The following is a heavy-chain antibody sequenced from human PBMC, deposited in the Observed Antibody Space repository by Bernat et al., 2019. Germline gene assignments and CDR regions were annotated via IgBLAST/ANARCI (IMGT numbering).Heavy chain of an antibody. Sequence: VQLVESGGGLVKPGGSLRLSCAASGFTFSSYAMHWVRQAPGKGLEWVAVISYDGSNKYYADSVKGRFTISRDNSKNTLYLQMNSLRAEDTAVYYCVRDDGSSSWYARGAFDIWGQGTMVTVSS. CDR1: GFTFSSYA. J-gene: IGHJ3*02. CDR2: ISYDGSNK. V-gene: IGHV3-30*01. D-gene: IGHD6-13*01. CDR3: VRDDGSSSWYARGAFDI.